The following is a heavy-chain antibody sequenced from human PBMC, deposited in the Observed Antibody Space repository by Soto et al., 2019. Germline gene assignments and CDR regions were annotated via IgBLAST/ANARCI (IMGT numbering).Heavy chain of an antibody. Sequence: ASVKVSCKVSGYTLTELSMHWVRQAPGKGLEWMGGCDPEDGETIYAQKFQGRVTMTEDTSTDTAYMELSSLRSEDTAVYYCATSTTVVTGPFDYWGQGTLVTVSS. D-gene: IGHD4-17*01. J-gene: IGHJ4*02. CDR2: CDPEDGET. V-gene: IGHV1-24*01. CDR1: GYTLTELS. CDR3: ATSTTVVTGPFDY.